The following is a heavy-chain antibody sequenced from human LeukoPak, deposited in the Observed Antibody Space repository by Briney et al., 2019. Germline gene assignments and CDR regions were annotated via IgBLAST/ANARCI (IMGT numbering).Heavy chain of an antibody. Sequence: SETLSLTCAVFGGSISSSNWWSWVRQPPGKGLEWIGEIYHSGSTNYNPSLKSRVTISVDKSKNQFSLKLSSVTAADTAVYYCAGVGGGSYYDSSGYYSPAWYFDLWGRGTLVTVSS. CDR2: IYHSGST. CDR3: AGVGGGSYYDSSGYYSPAWYFDL. D-gene: IGHD3-22*01. J-gene: IGHJ2*01. V-gene: IGHV4-4*02. CDR1: GGSISSSNW.